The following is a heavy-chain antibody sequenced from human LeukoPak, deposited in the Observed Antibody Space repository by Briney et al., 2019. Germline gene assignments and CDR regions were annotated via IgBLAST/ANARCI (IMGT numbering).Heavy chain of an antibody. CDR1: GGSISSSSYY. Sequence: SETLSLTCTVSGGSISSSSYYWGWNRQPPGKGLEWIGSIYYSGSTYYNPSLKSRVTISVDTSKNQFSLKLSSVTAADTAVYYCARDRYCSSTSCYTRNWFDPWGQGTLVTVSS. V-gene: IGHV4-39*07. CDR2: IYYSGST. CDR3: ARDRYCSSTSCYTRNWFDP. J-gene: IGHJ5*02. D-gene: IGHD2-2*02.